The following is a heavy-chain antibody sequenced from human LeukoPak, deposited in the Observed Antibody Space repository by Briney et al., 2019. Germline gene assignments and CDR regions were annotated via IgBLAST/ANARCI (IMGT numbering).Heavy chain of an antibody. CDR2: IRYVERDK. J-gene: IGHJ4*02. V-gene: IGHV3-30*02. Sequence: GGSLRLSCVASGFTFSYYGMHWVRQAPGKGLEWVAFIRYVERDKYYADSVKGRFTISRDNAKNSLYLQMNSLRAEDTAVYYCARDRNQYDSSGYSYWGQGTLVTVSS. CDR3: ARDRNQYDSSGYSY. D-gene: IGHD3-22*01. CDR1: GFTFSYYG.